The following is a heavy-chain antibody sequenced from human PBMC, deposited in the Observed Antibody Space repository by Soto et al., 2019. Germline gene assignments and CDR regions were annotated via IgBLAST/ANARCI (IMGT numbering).Heavy chain of an antibody. Sequence: QITLNESGPTVVSPTETLTLTCRFSGFSLTTSGVGVGWVRQSPGKAPEWLALIYWDDDKRYSESLKSRLTITKHTSKNQVVLTVANLDPTDTATYYCAHRVLRTVFGLVTTTAIYFDFWGQGTPVAVSS. CDR3: AHRVLRTVFGLVTTTAIYFDF. CDR1: GFSLTTSGVG. J-gene: IGHJ4*02. D-gene: IGHD3-3*01. V-gene: IGHV2-5*02. CDR2: IYWDDDK.